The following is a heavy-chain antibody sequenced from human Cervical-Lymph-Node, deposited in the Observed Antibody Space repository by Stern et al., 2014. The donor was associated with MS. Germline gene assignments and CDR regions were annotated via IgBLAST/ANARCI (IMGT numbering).Heavy chain of an antibody. CDR1: GLTFDDFA. Sequence: EVQLVESGGAVVQPGGSLRLACAASGLTFDDFAMHWVRQAPGKGLEWVSLISWDGGSTYYADSVKGRFTISRDNSKDSLYLQMNSLRTEDTALYYCAKADEGSAYIDVWGRGTTVTVSS. V-gene: IGHV3-43*01. J-gene: IGHJ6*02. D-gene: IGHD3-3*01. CDR2: ISWDGGST. CDR3: AKADEGSAYIDV.